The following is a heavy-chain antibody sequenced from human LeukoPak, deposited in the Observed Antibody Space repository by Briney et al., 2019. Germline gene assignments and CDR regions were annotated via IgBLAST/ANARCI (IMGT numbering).Heavy chain of an antibody. CDR3: ARARRGTPFDY. D-gene: IGHD3-16*01. CDR1: GDSISRSTYY. Sequence: PSETLSLTCTVSGDSISRSTYYWSWIRQHPGKGLEWIGYIYYSGSTYYNPSLKSRVTISVDTSKNQFSLKLSSVTAADTAVYYCARARRGTPFDYWGQGTLVTVSS. J-gene: IGHJ4*02. CDR2: IYYSGST. V-gene: IGHV4-31*03.